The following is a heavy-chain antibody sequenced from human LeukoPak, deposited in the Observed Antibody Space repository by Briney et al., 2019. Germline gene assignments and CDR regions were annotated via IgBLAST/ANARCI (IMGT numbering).Heavy chain of an antibody. CDR1: VGSIISGGYY. V-gene: IGHV4-31*01. Sequence: PSETLSVTCTDPVGSIISGGYYGSWISQHPGKRLEWLGYIYYSGNTYYNPSLECLVTISVHTCNNYISLKHISVTTSGTAVYDSASHDQADPTNWAVFDYWGQGTLVTVSS. CDR3: ASHDQADPTNWAVFDY. CDR2: IYYSGNT. D-gene: IGHD1-1*01. J-gene: IGHJ4*02.